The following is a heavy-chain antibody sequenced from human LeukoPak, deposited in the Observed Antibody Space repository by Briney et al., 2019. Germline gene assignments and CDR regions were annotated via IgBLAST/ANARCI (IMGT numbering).Heavy chain of an antibody. D-gene: IGHD3-22*01. Sequence: GGSLRLSCAASGFTFSSYAMSWVRQAPGKGLEWVSAISGSGGSTYYADSVKGRFTISRDNSKNTLYLQMNSLRAEVTAVYYCAKATMIVVVTMVAFDYWGQGTLVTVSS. J-gene: IGHJ4*02. CDR2: ISGSGGST. CDR3: AKATMIVVVTMVAFDY. V-gene: IGHV3-23*01. CDR1: GFTFSSYA.